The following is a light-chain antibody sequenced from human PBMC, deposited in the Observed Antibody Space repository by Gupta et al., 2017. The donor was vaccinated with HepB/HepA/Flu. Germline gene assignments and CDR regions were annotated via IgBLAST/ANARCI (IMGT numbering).Light chain of an antibody. CDR2: LGS. CDR1: QSLLHSNGYNY. V-gene: IGKV2-28*01. Sequence: DIVMTQSPLSLPVTLGEPASISCRSSQSLLHSNGYNYLDWYLQKPGQSPQLLIYLGSNRASGVPDRFSGSGSGTDFTLKISRVEAEDVGVYYCMQALQTLLITFGQGTRLEIK. CDR3: MQALQTLLIT. J-gene: IGKJ5*01.